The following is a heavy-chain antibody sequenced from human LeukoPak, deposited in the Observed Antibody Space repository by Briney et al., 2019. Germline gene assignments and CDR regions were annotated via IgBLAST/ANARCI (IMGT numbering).Heavy chain of an antibody. D-gene: IGHD6-19*01. CDR1: GFTFGDYA. CDR3: ARDSSDWSHAFDI. CDR2: ISWNGGST. V-gene: IGHV3-20*04. J-gene: IGHJ3*02. Sequence: GGSLRLSCAASGFTFGDYAMTWVRHAPGKGLEWVSGISWNGGSTGYADSVKGRFTVSRDNAKNSLYLQMNSLRAEDTALYYGARDSSDWSHAFDIWGQGTMVTVSS.